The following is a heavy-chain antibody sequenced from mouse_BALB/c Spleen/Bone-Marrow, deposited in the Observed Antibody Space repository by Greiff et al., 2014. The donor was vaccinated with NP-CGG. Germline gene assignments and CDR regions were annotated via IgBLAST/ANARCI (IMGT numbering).Heavy chain of an antibody. V-gene: IGHV5-12*02. CDR1: GFTFSDYY. D-gene: IGHD3-3*01. J-gene: IGHJ4*01. CDR3: ARQGGTEYYAMDY. CDR2: ISNGGGST. Sequence: EVKLMESGGGLVQPGGSLKLSCATSGFTFSDYYMYWVRQTPEKRLEWVACISNGGGSTYYPDTVKGRFTISRDNAKNTLYLQMSRLKSEDTAMYYCARQGGTEYYAMDYWGQGTSVTVSS.